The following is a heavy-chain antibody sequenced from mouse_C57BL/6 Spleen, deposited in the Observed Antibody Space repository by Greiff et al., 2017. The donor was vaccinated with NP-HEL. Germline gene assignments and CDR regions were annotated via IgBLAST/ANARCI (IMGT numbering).Heavy chain of an antibody. D-gene: IGHD2-4*01. CDR1: GYTFTDYE. CDR3: TTDYDNNYAMDY. V-gene: IGHV1-15*01. J-gene: IGHJ4*01. CDR2: IDPETGGT. Sequence: VQLQQSGAELVRPGASVTLSCKASGYTFTDYEMHWVKQTPVHGLEWIGAIDPETGGTAYNQKFKGKAILTADKSSSTAYMELRSLTSEDSAVYYCTTDYDNNYAMDYWGQGTSVTVSS.